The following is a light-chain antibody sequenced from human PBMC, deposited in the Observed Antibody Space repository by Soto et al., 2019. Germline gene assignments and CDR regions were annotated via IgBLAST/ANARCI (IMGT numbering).Light chain of an antibody. CDR3: QEYDTYPLT. V-gene: IGKV1-5*03. J-gene: IGKJ4*02. CDR1: QSISTW. CDR2: KAS. Sequence: DIQMTQSPSTLSASVGDRVTITCRASQSISTWLSWYQQKPGKAPKLLIYKASSLESGVASRFSGSGSGTELTVIGSSLQREHFAAYHCQEYDTYPLTLGEVKTVVIK.